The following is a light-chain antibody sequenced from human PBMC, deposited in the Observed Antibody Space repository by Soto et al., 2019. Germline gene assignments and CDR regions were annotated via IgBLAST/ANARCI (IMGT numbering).Light chain of an antibody. Sequence: QSVLTQPASVSGSPGQSITISCTGTSSDVGGYDYVSWYQQHPGKAPKLMIYDVSDRPSGVSNRFSGSKSGNTASLTISRLQPEDEADYYCSSYTSDNLFVFGTGTKVTVL. V-gene: IGLV2-14*03. CDR1: SSDVGGYDY. CDR3: SSYTSDNLFV. CDR2: DVS. J-gene: IGLJ1*01.